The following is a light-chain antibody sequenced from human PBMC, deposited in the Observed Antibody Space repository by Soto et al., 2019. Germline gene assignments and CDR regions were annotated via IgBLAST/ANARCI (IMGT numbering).Light chain of an antibody. Sequence: QSVLTQPPSASGTPGQRVTISCSGSSSNTGSNTVNWYQQLPGTAPKLVIYSNNQRPSGVPDRFSGSKSGTSASLAISGLQSEDEADYYCVAWDDSLNGYVVFGGGIKVTVL. CDR1: SSNTGSNT. CDR2: SNN. J-gene: IGLJ2*01. CDR3: VAWDDSLNGYVV. V-gene: IGLV1-44*01.